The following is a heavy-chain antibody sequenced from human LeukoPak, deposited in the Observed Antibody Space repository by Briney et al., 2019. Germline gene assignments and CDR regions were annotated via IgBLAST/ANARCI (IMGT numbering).Heavy chain of an antibody. V-gene: IGHV3-23*01. CDR3: ARLLYIVRGAFDI. Sequence: PGGSLRLSCAACGFTFRSYAMSWVRDAPGKRREWVSDISGSGGGTYYADSVRGRFPISRDSSKNTVHLQINNLTAEDTSRLFCARLLYIVRGAFDIWGQGTMVTVSS. CDR2: ISGSGGGT. D-gene: IGHD2/OR15-2a*01. CDR1: GFTFRSYA. J-gene: IGHJ3*02.